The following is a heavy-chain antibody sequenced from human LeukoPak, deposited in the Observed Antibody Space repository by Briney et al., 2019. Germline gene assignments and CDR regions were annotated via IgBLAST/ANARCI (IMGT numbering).Heavy chain of an antibody. CDR2: IIPIFGAA. Sequence: SVTVSCKASGGTFSSYAISWVRQAPGQGLEWMGGIIPIFGAANYAQKFQGRVTITADESTSTAYMELSSLRSEDTAVYYCARSRRMGGGDPRDYGMDVWGQGTTVTVSS. D-gene: IGHD2-21*02. CDR1: GGTFSSYA. V-gene: IGHV1-69*13. CDR3: ARSRRMGGGDPRDYGMDV. J-gene: IGHJ6*02.